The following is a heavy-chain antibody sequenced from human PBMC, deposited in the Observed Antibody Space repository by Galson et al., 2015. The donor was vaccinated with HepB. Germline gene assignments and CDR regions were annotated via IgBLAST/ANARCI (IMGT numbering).Heavy chain of an antibody. CDR1: GLTVSSNY. Sequence: SLRLSCAASGLTVSSNYMSWVRQAPGKGLEWVSVIHRGGSTYYADSVKGRFTISRDYSKNTLYLQMNSLRAEDTAVYYCATYYSNDYWGRGTLVTVSS. V-gene: IGHV3-53*01. J-gene: IGHJ4*02. D-gene: IGHD4-11*01. CDR3: ATYYSNDY. CDR2: IHRGGST.